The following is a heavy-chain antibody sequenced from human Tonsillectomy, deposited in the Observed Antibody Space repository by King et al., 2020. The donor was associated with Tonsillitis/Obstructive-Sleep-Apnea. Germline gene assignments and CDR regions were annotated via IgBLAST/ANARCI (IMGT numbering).Heavy chain of an antibody. D-gene: IGHD6-19*01. V-gene: IGHV7-4-1*02. CDR2: INTNTENP. Sequence: QLVQSASELKKPGASVKVSCKASGYTFTSYSMNWVRQAPGQGLEWMGWINTNTENPTFAQGFTGRFIFSVDTSVSTAYLQISSLKAEDTAVYYCARGGSEQWLYNWFDSWGQGTLVTVSS. J-gene: IGHJ5*01. CDR1: GYTFTSYS. CDR3: ARGGSEQWLYNWFDS.